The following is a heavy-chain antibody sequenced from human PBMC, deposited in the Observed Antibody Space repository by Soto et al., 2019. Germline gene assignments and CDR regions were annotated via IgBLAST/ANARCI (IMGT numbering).Heavy chain of an antibody. D-gene: IGHD2-21*01. Sequence: DVQLLDSGGDLVQPGGSLRLSCIASGFTFRSYAMAWVRQAPGEDLEWVSAIGTSGTPTLYADSVKSRFSISRDDSRNTVSMQMISLGVENTATYYCTRILWSSLRDALVIWGQGTTVTVSS. CDR3: TRILWSSLRDALVI. V-gene: IGHV3-23*01. J-gene: IGHJ6*02. CDR1: GFTFRSYA. CDR2: IGTSGTPT.